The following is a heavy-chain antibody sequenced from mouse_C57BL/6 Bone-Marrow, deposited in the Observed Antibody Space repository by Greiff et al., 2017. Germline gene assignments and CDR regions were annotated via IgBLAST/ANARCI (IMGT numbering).Heavy chain of an antibody. J-gene: IGHJ2*01. V-gene: IGHV14-4*01. CDR2: IDPENGDT. Sequence: VQLQQSGAELVRPGASVKLSCTASGFNIKDDYMHWVKQRPEQGLEWIGWIDPENGDTAYASKFQGKATITADTSSNTAYLQLSSLTSEDTAVYYCTCNYVDYWGQGTTLTVSS. CDR3: TCNYVDY. CDR1: GFNIKDDY.